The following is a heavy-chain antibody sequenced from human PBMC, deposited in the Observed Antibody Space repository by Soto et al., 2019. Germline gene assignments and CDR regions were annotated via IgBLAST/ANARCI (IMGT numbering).Heavy chain of an antibody. V-gene: IGHV4-30-4*01. D-gene: IGHD3-10*01. CDR3: ARDLYYYGSGSYPAFDI. J-gene: IGHJ3*02. CDR2: IYYSGST. Sequence: TLSLTCTVSGVSISSGDYYWSWIRQPPGKGLEWIGYIYYSGSTYYNPSLKSRVTISVDTSKNQFSLKLSSVTAADTAVYYCARDLYYYGSGSYPAFDIWGQGTMVT. CDR1: GVSISSGDYY.